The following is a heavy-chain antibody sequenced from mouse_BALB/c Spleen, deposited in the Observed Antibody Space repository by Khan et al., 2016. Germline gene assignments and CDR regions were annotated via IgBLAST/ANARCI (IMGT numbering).Heavy chain of an antibody. J-gene: IGHJ1*01. Sequence: EVQLQESGPGLVKPSQSLSPTCTVTGYSITSDYAWNWIRQFPGNKLEWMGYIRYSGSTTNNPSLNSRISITRDTSKNQFFLQLYSVTTEDTATYYCTRSPTTTRYFDVWGAGTTVTVSS. V-gene: IGHV3-2*02. D-gene: IGHD1-2*01. CDR3: TRSPTTTRYFDV. CDR2: IRYSGST. CDR1: GYSITSDYA.